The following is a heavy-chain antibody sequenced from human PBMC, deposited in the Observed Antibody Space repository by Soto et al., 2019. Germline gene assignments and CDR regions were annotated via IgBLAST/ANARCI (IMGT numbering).Heavy chain of an antibody. J-gene: IGHJ4*02. Sequence: ASVKVSCKASGYTFTGYYMHWVRQAPGQGLEWMGWINAGNGNTKYSQKFQGRVTITRDTSAGTAYMELSSLRSEDTAVYYCARAQGGYSGSYRFDYWGQGTLVTVSS. D-gene: IGHD1-26*01. CDR2: INAGNGNT. CDR3: ARAQGGYSGSYRFDY. V-gene: IGHV1-3*01. CDR1: GYTFTGYY.